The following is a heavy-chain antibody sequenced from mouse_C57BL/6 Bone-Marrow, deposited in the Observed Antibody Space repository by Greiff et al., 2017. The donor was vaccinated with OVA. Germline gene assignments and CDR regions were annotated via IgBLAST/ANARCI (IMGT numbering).Heavy chain of an antibody. CDR3: ASRDYGSSAWFAY. Sequence: VMLVESGPGLVAPSQSLSITCTVSGFSLTSYGVDWVRQSPGKGLEWLGVIWGVGSTNYNSALKSRLSISKDNSKSQVFLKMNSLQTDDTAMYYCASRDYGSSAWFAYWGQGTLVTVSA. J-gene: IGHJ3*01. V-gene: IGHV2-6*01. CDR2: IWGVGST. D-gene: IGHD1-1*01. CDR1: GFSLTSYG.